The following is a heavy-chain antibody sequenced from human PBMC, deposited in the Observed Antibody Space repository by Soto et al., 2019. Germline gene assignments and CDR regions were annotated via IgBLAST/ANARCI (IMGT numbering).Heavy chain of an antibody. CDR2: ISGSGGST. CDR3: ARDDVLCDGGRCYGVPSDV. J-gene: IGHJ6*04. CDR1: GFTFGSYA. V-gene: IGHV3-23*01. D-gene: IGHD2-15*01. Sequence: GGALRLSCAASGFTFGSYAMGWVRQAPGKGLEWVSAISGSGGSTYYADSVKGRFTISRDNSKNTLYLQMNSLRAEDTAVYYCARDDVLCDGGRCYGVPSDVWGNGTTVTVDS.